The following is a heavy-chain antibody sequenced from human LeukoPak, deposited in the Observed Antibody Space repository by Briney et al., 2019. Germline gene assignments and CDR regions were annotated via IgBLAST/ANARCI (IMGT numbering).Heavy chain of an antibody. CDR3: SRSPYIGYYLS. V-gene: IGHV3-49*04. J-gene: IGHJ5*02. CDR2: IRSKAYGGTT. Sequence: PGGSPRLSCTASGFTFGDYAMSWVRQAPGKGLEWVGFIRSKAYGGTTEYAASVKGRFTISRDDSKSIAYLQMNSLKTEDTAVYYCSRSPYIGYYLSWGQGTLVTVSS. D-gene: IGHD3-22*01. CDR1: GFTFGDYA.